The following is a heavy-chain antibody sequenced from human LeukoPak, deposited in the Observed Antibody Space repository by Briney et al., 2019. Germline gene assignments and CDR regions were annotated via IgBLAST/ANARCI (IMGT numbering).Heavy chain of an antibody. J-gene: IGHJ3*02. CDR3: AKRTYYYDSSGPPDAFDI. CDR2: IWYDGSNK. Sequence: GGSLRLSCAASGFTFSSYGMHWVRQAPGKGLEWVAVIWYDGSNKYYADSVKGRFTISRDNSKNTLYLQMNSLRAEDTAVYYCAKRTYYYDSSGPPDAFDIWGQRTMVTVSS. V-gene: IGHV3-33*06. CDR1: GFTFSSYG. D-gene: IGHD3-22*01.